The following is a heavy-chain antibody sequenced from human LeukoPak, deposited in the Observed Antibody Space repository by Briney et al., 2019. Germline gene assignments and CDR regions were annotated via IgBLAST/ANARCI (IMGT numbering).Heavy chain of an antibody. CDR3: ARDEFSSSEVFDY. V-gene: IGHV3-30*02. CDR1: GFTFSRYG. D-gene: IGHD6-6*01. CDR2: IRDDGRTK. J-gene: IGHJ4*02. Sequence: GGSLRLSCVASGFTFSRYGLHWVRQAPGKGLEWLAFIRDDGRTKYYADSLKGRFTVSRDNSKNTLYLQMDSLRPEDTAVYYCARDEFSSSEVFDYWGQGTLVTVSS.